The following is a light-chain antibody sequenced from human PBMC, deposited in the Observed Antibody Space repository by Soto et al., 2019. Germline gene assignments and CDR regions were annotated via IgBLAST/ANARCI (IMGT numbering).Light chain of an antibody. J-gene: IGLJ2*01. V-gene: IGLV1-47*01. Sequence: SVLTQPPSTSGTPGQRVTISCSGSSSNIGSKYVYWYQQLPGTAPKLLMYRDNQRSSGVPDRFSGSKSGTSASLAISGLRSDDEADYYCAAWDDSLSGVVFGGGTKVTVL. CDR1: SSNIGSKY. CDR3: AAWDDSLSGVV. CDR2: RDN.